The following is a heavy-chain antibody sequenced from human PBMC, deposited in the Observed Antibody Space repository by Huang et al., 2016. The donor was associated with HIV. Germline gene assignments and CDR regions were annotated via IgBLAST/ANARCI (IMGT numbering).Heavy chain of an antibody. CDR1: GFSFSNYA. CDR2: ISYDGTRK. D-gene: IGHD4-4*01. CDR3: ARAPEFGNYEFDQ. J-gene: IGHJ4*02. Sequence: QVQLVESGGGVVQPGRSLRLSCVASGFSFSNYAVHWVRQARGKGLEWVAVISYDGTRKYYAYSVKGRFTVSRDNSKNTAYVQMNNPRGGDTAVYYCARAPEFGNYEFDQWGLGTLVTVSS. V-gene: IGHV3-30-3*01.